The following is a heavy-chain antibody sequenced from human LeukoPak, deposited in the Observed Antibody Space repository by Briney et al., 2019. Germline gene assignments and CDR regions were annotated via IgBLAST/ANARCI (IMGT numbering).Heavy chain of an antibody. CDR3: ARDNNWGFDY. CDR2: IRGSGSGSGSGM. D-gene: IGHD7-27*01. J-gene: IGHJ4*02. CDR1: GFIFSDYS. Sequence: PGGSLRLSCAASGFIFSDYSMNWVRQAPGKGLEWVSNIRGSGSGSGSGMNYADSVKGRFTISRDDAKNSLYLQMSSLRAEDTAFYYCARDNNWGFDYWGQGALVTVSS. V-gene: IGHV3-48*04.